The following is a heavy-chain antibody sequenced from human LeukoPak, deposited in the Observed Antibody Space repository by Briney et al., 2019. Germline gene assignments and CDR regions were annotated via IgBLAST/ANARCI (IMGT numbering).Heavy chain of an antibody. D-gene: IGHD6-13*01. Sequence: SVKVSCKASGGTFSSYAISWVRQAPGQGLEWMGGIIPIFGAANYAQKFQGRVTITTDESTSTAYMELSSLRSEDTAVYYCARGPTTIAAAGNWFDPWGQGTLVTVSS. CDR1: GGTFSSYA. V-gene: IGHV1-69*05. CDR2: IIPIFGAA. CDR3: ARGPTTIAAAGNWFDP. J-gene: IGHJ5*02.